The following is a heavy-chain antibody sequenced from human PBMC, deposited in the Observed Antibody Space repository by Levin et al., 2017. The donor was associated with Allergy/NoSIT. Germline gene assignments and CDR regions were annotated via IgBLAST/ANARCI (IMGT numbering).Heavy chain of an antibody. V-gene: IGHV3-11*03. Sequence: LSLTCAASGFTFSDYYMSWIRQAPGKGLEWVSYISSSSSYTNYADSVKGRFTISRDNAKNSLYLQMNSLRAEDTAVYYCARTTVTTVDYWGQGTLVTVSS. D-gene: IGHD4-17*01. CDR2: ISSSSSYT. CDR1: GFTFSDYY. J-gene: IGHJ4*02. CDR3: ARTTVTTVDY.